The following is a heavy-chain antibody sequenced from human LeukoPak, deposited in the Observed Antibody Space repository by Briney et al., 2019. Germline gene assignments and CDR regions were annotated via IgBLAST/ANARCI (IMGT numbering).Heavy chain of an antibody. CDR2: IRYDGSNK. CDR3: AKDLIGIAARDAPDY. V-gene: IGHV3-30*02. CDR1: GFTFSSYG. Sequence: GGSLRLSCAASGFTFSSYGMHWVRRAPGKGLEWVACIRYDGSNKYYADSVKGRFAISRDNSKNTLYLQMNSLRAEDTAVYYCAKDLIGIAARDAPDYWGQGTLVTASS. J-gene: IGHJ4*02. D-gene: IGHD6-6*01.